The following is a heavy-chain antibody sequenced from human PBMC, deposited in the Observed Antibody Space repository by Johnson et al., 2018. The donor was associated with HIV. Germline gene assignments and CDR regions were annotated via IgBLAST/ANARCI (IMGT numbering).Heavy chain of an antibody. D-gene: IGHD2-15*01. CDR2: IRYDGSNK. Sequence: QVQLVESGGGVVQPGGSLRLSCAASGFTFSSYGMHWVRQAPGKGLEWVAFIRYDGSNKYYADSVKGRFTISRDNSKNTLYLQMNRLRAEDTAVYYCAKDHPVVAERTCAFDIWGQGTMVTVSS. V-gene: IGHV3-30*02. J-gene: IGHJ3*02. CDR3: AKDHPVVAERTCAFDI. CDR1: GFTFSSYG.